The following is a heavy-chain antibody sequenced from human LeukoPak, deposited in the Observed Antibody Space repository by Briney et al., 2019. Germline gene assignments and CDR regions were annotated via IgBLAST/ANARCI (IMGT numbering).Heavy chain of an antibody. CDR3: GRGGQLLDY. D-gene: IGHD2-2*01. Sequence: GGSLRLSCAASGFSFSSYAMSWVRQTPGKGLEWVSSISGSGSNTYYVDSVKGRFTISRDTPKNMLYLQMNSLRAEDTAVYYCGRGGQLLDYWGQGTLVTVSS. J-gene: IGHJ4*02. CDR2: ISGSGSNT. V-gene: IGHV3-23*01. CDR1: GFSFSSYA.